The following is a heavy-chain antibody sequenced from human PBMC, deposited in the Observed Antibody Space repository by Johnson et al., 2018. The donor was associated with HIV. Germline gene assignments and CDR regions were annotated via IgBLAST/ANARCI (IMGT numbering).Heavy chain of an antibody. D-gene: IGHD1-20*01. CDR1: GFTVSSNY. V-gene: IGHV3-48*01. J-gene: IGHJ3*02. CDR2: ISSSGSTV. CDR3: ARVRPYNWNDVHAFDI. Sequence: VQLVESGGGLVQPGGSLRLSCAASGFTVSSNYMSWVRQAPGKGPEWVSYISSSGSTVYYADSVKGRFTISRDNSKNTLYLQMNSLRAEDTAAYYCARVRPYNWNDVHAFDIWGQGTMVTVSS.